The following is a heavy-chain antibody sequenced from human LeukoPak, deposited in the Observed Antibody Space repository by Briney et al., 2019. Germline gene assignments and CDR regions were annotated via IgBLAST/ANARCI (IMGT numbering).Heavy chain of an antibody. V-gene: IGHV3-7*05. Sequence: GGSLRLSCAASGFAFSTYWMNWVRQAPGKGLEWVADIKQDGSETYYVDSVKGRFTISRDNAKNSLYLQMYSLRAEDTAVYYCARGNYDSSGYPTVYWGQGTLVTVSS. J-gene: IGHJ4*02. CDR3: ARGNYDSSGYPTVY. CDR2: IKQDGSET. D-gene: IGHD3-22*01. CDR1: GFAFSTYW.